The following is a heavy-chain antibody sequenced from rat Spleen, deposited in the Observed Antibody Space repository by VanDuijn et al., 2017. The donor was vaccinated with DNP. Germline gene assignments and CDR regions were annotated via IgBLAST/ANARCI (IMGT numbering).Heavy chain of an antibody. J-gene: IGHJ1*01. CDR3: ARGSSSIYWYFDF. D-gene: IGHD1-2*01. Sequence: EVQLVESGGGLVQPGRSLKLSCVASGFTFSYYWMAWIRQVPGKGLGWVATISTSGGTTYYRDSVKGRFTISRNDAKNTLYLQMNSLKSEDTATYYCARGSSSIYWYFDFWGPGTMVTVSS. V-gene: IGHV5-31*01. CDR1: GFTFSYYW. CDR2: ISTSGGTT.